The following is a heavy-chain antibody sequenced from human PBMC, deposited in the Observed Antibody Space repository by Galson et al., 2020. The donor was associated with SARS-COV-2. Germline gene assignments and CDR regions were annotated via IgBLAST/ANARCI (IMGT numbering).Heavy chain of an antibody. CDR3: AKDPIGTVTGSMDV. CDR2: ISYDGSNK. V-gene: IGHV3-30*18. D-gene: IGHD4-17*01. J-gene: IGHJ6*02. CDR1: GFTFSSYG. Sequence: PGGSLRLSCAASGFTFSSYGMHWVRQAPGKGLEWVAVISYDGSNKYYADSVKGRFTISRDNSKNTLYLQMNSLRAEDTAVYYCAKDPIGTVTGSMDVWGQGTTVTVSS.